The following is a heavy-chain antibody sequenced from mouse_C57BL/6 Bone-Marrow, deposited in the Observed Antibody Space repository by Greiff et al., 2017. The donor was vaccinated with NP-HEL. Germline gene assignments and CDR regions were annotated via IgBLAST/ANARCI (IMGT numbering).Heavy chain of an antibody. D-gene: IGHD1-1*01. V-gene: IGHV1-81*01. CDR2: IYPRSGNT. Sequence: QVQLQQSGAELARPGASVKLSCKASGYTFTSYGISWVKQRTGQGLEWIGEIYPRSGNTYYNEKFKGKATLTADKSSSTAYMELRSLTSEDSAVYYGARGDYYGSSHWYFDVWGTGTTVTVSS. CDR3: ARGDYYGSSHWYFDV. J-gene: IGHJ1*03. CDR1: GYTFTSYG.